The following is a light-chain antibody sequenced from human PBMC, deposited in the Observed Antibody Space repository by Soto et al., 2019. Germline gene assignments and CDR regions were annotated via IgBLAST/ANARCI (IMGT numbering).Light chain of an antibody. V-gene: IGKV1-39*01. Sequence: DIQMTQSPSSLSASVVDRVTISCRASQSIRNYVSWYQQKPGTAPKLLIRAASTLQSGVPSRFSGSGSGTDFTLTISSLQIEDFATYFCQQTDSTPPTFGQGTNVEI. CDR3: QQTDSTPPT. CDR1: QSIRNY. J-gene: IGKJ1*01. CDR2: AAS.